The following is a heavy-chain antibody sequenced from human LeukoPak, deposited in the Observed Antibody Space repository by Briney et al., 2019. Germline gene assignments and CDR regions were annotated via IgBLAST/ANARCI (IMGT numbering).Heavy chain of an antibody. CDR2: ISSSSSSTI. V-gene: IGHV3-48*04. J-gene: IGHJ4*02. CDR3: ARVISGWGDY. D-gene: IGHD6-19*01. CDR1: GFTFSSYS. Sequence: GGSLRLSCAASGFTFSSYSMNWVRQAPGKGLEWVSYISSSSSSTIYYADSVKGRFTISRDNAKNSLYLQMNSLRAEDTAVYYCARVISGWGDYWGQGTLVTVSS.